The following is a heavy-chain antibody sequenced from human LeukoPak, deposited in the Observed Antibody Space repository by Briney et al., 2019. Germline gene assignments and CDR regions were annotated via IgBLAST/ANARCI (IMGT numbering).Heavy chain of an antibody. CDR3: ARGGGYASPIGY. D-gene: IGHD5-12*01. V-gene: IGHV4-59*01. CDR2: IYHSGST. Sequence: SETLSLTCTHSGGSISTYYWSWIRQPPGKGLEWIGYIYHSGSTNYNPSLKSRVTISVDTSKNQFSLKLSSVTAADTAVYYCARGGGYASPIGYWGQGALVTVSS. CDR1: GGSISTYY. J-gene: IGHJ4*02.